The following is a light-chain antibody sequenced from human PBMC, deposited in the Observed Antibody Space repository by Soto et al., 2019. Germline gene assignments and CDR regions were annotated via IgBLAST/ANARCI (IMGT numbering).Light chain of an antibody. Sequence: QSVLTQPASVSGSPGQSITISCTGTSSDVGGYNYVSWYQQHPGKAPKLMIYEVSNRPSGVSNRFSGSKSGNTASLTISGLQAEDEADYYCSSYAGSGGYVFGTGTKVTVL. V-gene: IGLV2-14*01. J-gene: IGLJ1*01. CDR1: SSDVGGYNY. CDR3: SSYAGSGGYV. CDR2: EVS.